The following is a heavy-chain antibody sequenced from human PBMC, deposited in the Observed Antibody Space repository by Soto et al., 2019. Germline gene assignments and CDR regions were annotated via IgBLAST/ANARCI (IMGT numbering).Heavy chain of an antibody. J-gene: IGHJ5*02. Sequence: QVQLVQSGAEVKKPGSSVKVSCKASGGTFSSYAISWVRQAPGQGLEWMGGIIPIFGTANYAQKFQGRVTITADDSTSTAYMGLSSLRSEDTAVYYCARGHSAVAGHGDWFDPWGQGTLVTVSS. CDR1: GGTFSSYA. CDR3: ARGHSAVAGHGDWFDP. CDR2: IIPIFGTA. V-gene: IGHV1-69*01. D-gene: IGHD6-19*01.